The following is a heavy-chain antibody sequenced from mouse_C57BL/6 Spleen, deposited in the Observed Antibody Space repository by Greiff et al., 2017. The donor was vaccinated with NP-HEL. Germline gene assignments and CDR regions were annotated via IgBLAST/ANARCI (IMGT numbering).Heavy chain of an antibody. J-gene: IGHJ1*03. D-gene: IGHD3-3*01. CDR1: GYTFPSYW. Sequence: VQLQQPGAELVKPGASVKMSCKASGYTFPSYWITWVKQRPGQGLEWIGDIYPGSGSTNYNEKFKSKATLTVDTSSSTAYMQLSSLTSEDSAVYYCARERDENWYFDVWGTGTTVTVSS. CDR2: IYPGSGST. V-gene: IGHV1-55*01. CDR3: ARERDENWYFDV.